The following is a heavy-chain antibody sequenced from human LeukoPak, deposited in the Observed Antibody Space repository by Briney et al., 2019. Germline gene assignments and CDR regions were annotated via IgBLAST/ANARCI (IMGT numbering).Heavy chain of an antibody. CDR1: GGSISSGRYY. D-gene: IGHD3-3*01. CDR2: IYTSGST. V-gene: IGHV4-61*02. Sequence: SETLSLTCTVSGGSISSGRYYCSWLQQPAWKGLECIGLIYTSGSTNYKPSLSTRSTISVDTSKDQFSLKLSSVTAADTAVYYCARVEYYDFCSGYLDYYYYYMDVGGKGTTVTVSS. CDR3: ARVEYYDFCSGYLDYYYYYMDV. J-gene: IGHJ6*03.